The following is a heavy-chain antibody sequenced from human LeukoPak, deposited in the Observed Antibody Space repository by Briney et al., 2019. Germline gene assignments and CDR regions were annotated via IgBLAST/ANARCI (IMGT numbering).Heavy chain of an antibody. CDR2: INHSGST. CDR1: GGSISSSNW. Sequence: ASETLSLTCAVSGGSISSSNWWSWVRQPPGKGLEWIGEINHSGSTNYNPSLKSRVTISVDTSKNQFSLKLSSVTAADTAVYYCASKKRYDSSGYLGRDYYYYGMDVWGQGTTVTVSS. CDR3: ASKKRYDSSGYLGRDYYYYGMDV. V-gene: IGHV4-4*02. J-gene: IGHJ6*02. D-gene: IGHD3-22*01.